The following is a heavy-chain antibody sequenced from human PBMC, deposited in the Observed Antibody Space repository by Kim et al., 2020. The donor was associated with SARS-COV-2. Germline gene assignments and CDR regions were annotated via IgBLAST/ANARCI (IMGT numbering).Heavy chain of an antibody. V-gene: IGHV3-33*01. CDR3: ARDIGLRYFDWSLDYYGMDV. Sequence: GGSLRLSCAASGFTFSSYGMHWVRQAPGKGLEWVAVIWYDGSNKYYADSVKGRFTISRDNSKNTLYLQMNSLRAEDTAFYYCARDIGLRYFDWSLDYYGMDVWGHGTTVTVSS. CDR1: GFTFSSYG. CDR2: IWYDGSNK. J-gene: IGHJ6*02. D-gene: IGHD3-9*01.